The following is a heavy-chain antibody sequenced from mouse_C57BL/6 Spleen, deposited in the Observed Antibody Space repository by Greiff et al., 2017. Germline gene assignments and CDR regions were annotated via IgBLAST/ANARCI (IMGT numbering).Heavy chain of an antibody. Sequence: EVQRVESGGGLVKPGGSLKLSCAASGFTFSSYAMSWVRQTPEKRLEWVATISDGGSYTYYPDNVKGRFTISRDNAKNNLYLQMSHLKSEDTAMYYCAREGLDYAMDYWGQGTSVTVSS. D-gene: IGHD2-4*01. V-gene: IGHV5-4*01. CDR3: AREGLDYAMDY. CDR2: ISDGGSYT. CDR1: GFTFSSYA. J-gene: IGHJ4*01.